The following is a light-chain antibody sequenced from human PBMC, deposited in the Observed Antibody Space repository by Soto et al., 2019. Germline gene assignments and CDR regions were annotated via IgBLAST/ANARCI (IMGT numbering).Light chain of an antibody. J-gene: IGKJ1*01. CDR2: DAS. CDR1: QNIRTY. CDR3: QQTSTTLWT. Sequence: DIQMTQSPSSLSASVGDRVTITCRASQNIRTYINWYQQKSGRAPNLLIFDASRLQSGVPSRFSGTVSGTDFTLTITSLQPEDFATYYCQQTSTTLWTFGQGTKV. V-gene: IGKV1-39*01.